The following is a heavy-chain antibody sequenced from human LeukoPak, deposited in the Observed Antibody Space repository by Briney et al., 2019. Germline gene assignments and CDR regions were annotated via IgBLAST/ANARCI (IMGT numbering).Heavy chain of an antibody. CDR2: INHSGST. V-gene: IGHV4-34*01. D-gene: IGHD1-26*01. CDR1: GGSFSGYY. CDR3: ARDRGGVWELLSYVAFDI. Sequence: PSETLSLTCAVYGGSFSGYYWSWIRQPPGKGLEWIGEINHSGSTNYNPSLKSRVTISVDTSKNQFSLKLSSVTAADTAVYYCARDRGGVWELLSYVAFDIWGQGTMVTVSS. J-gene: IGHJ3*02.